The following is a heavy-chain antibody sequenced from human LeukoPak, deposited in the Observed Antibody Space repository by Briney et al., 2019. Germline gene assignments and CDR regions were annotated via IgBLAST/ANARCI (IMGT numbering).Heavy chain of an antibody. V-gene: IGHV4-39*07. CDR2: IHYSGSV. CDR3: ARRTVRLQPFFY. D-gene: IGHD4-11*01. CDR1: GGSISRSSYY. Sequence: SETLSLTCTVSGGSISRSSYYWGWIRQPPGKGLEWIGSIHYSGSVYYNPSLTLKSRVTISVDTSKNQFSLKLSSVAAADTAVYYCARRTVRLQPFFYWGQGTLVTVSS. J-gene: IGHJ4*02.